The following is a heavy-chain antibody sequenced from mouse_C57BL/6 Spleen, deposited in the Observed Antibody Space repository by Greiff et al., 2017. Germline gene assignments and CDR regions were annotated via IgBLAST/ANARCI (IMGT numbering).Heavy chain of an antibody. CDR2: ILPGGGGT. D-gene: IGHD2-1*01. CDR1: GYTFTGYW. J-gene: IGHJ3*01. CDR3: GREDDNYPFAY. V-gene: IGHV1-9*01. Sequence: QVQLQQSGAELMKPGASVKLSCKATGYTFTGYWIEWVKQRPGHGLEWIGQILPGGGGTHYNEKFKGKATFTADTSSNTAYMQLSSLTTADSAIYYCGREDDNYPFAYWGQGTLVTVSA.